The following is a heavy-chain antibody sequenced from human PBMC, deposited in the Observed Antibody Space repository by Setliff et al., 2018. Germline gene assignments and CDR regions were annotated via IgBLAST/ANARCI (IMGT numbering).Heavy chain of an antibody. J-gene: IGHJ5*02. Sequence: SETLSLTCAVYGGSFSGYYWGWIRQPPGKGLEWIGSIYHSGSTYYNPSLKSRVTISVDTSKNQFSLKLSSVTAADTAVYYCARHVYGSGSYYNCFDPWGQGTLVTVSS. CDR3: ARHVYGSGSYYNCFDP. CDR1: GGSFSGYY. V-gene: IGHV4-38-2*01. CDR2: IYHSGST. D-gene: IGHD3-10*01.